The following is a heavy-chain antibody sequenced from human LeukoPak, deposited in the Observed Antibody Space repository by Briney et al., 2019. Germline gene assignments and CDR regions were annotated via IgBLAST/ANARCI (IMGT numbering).Heavy chain of an antibody. Sequence: GGSLRLSCAASGFTFSNYAMNWVRQAPGKGLEWVSSISGSGGSTSYAGSVKGRFAISRDNSKNTVYLQMNSLRAEDTAVYYCAKSTENSWLLHYFDYWGRGTLVTVSS. J-gene: IGHJ4*02. D-gene: IGHD6-13*01. V-gene: IGHV3-23*01. CDR1: GFTFSNYA. CDR2: ISGSGGST. CDR3: AKSTENSWLLHYFDY.